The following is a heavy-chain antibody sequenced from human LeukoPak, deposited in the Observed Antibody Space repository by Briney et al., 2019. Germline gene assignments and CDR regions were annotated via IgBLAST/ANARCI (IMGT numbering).Heavy chain of an antibody. CDR1: GGSFSGYS. J-gene: IGHJ4*02. D-gene: IGHD4-4*01. CDR2: IYHSGST. V-gene: IGHV4-30-2*01. Sequence: PSETLSLTCAVYGGSFSGYSWSWIRQPPGKGLEWIGYIYHSGSTYYNPSLKSRVTISVDRSKNQFSLKLSSVTAADTAVYYCAKDRVAIDYSNYVDFDYWGQGTLVTVSS. CDR3: AKDRVAIDYSNYVDFDY.